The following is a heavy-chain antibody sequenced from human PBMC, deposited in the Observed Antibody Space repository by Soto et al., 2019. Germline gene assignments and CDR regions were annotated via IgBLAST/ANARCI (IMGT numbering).Heavy chain of an antibody. CDR1: GFTFSSYA. V-gene: IGHV3-66*01. J-gene: IGHJ4*02. CDR2: IYSGGST. D-gene: IGHD3-22*01. CDR3: ARDYDSSGYPRYYFDY. Sequence: PGGSLRLSCAASGFTFSSYAMHWVRQAPGKGLEWVSVIYSGGSTYYADSVKGRFTISRDNSKNTLYLQMNSLRAEDTAVYYCARDYDSSGYPRYYFDYWGQGTLVTVSS.